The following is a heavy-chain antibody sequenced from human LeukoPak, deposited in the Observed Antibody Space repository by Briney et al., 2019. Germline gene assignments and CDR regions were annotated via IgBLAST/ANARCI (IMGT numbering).Heavy chain of an antibody. V-gene: IGHV3-7*01. CDR3: TRDYPFGMDV. CDR1: GFTFSSYW. D-gene: IGHD3-16*01. Sequence: GGSLRLSCAASGFTFSSYWMSWVRQAPGKGLEWVANIKQDGSEKYYVDSVKGRFTISRDNEKKLVYLQMNSLRVEDTAVYYCTRDYPFGMDVWGKGTTVTVSS. CDR2: IKQDGSEK. J-gene: IGHJ6*03.